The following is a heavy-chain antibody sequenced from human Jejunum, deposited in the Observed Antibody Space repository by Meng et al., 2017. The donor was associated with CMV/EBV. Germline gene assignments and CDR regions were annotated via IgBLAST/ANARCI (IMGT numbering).Heavy chain of an antibody. Sequence: VQLVQSGVGVKKPGASVNVSCKASGYTFTSYDINWVRQGTGQGLEWMGRINPNNGGANYAQQFQGRVTMTTDTSISTAYMELSRLRSDDTAVYYCARDLSGYYSFVDYWGQGTLVTVSS. V-gene: IGHV1-2*06. J-gene: IGHJ4*02. CDR3: ARDLSGYYSFVDY. CDR2: INPNNGGA. CDR1: GYTFTSYD. D-gene: IGHD3-22*01.